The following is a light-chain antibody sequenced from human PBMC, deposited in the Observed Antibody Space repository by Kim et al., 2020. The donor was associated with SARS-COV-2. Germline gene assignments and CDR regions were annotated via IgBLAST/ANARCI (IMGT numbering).Light chain of an antibody. V-gene: IGKV3-15*01. CDR2: GAS. J-gene: IGKJ2*01. CDR1: QSISNN. CDR3: HQYNDWPPGDT. Sequence: SPGERATLSCRASQSISNNLAWYQHKPGQPPRLLIYGASTRATGVPARFSGSGSGTDFTLTVSNLQSEDFAVYYCHQYNDWPPGDTFGQGTKLEI.